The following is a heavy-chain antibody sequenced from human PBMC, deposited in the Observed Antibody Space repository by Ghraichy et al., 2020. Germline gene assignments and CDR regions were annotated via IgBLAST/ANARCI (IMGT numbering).Heavy chain of an antibody. CDR1: GFTFSNYE. CDR3: ARDHLQLSTYGMDV. V-gene: IGHV3-48*03. D-gene: IGHD1-1*01. CDR2: ITTTDTTK. J-gene: IGHJ6*02. Sequence: GGSLRLSCAASGFTFSNYEMNWVRQAPGKGLEWLSYITTTDTTKQYADSVKGRFTISRDNTQNFLYLQMNNLRAEDTAVYYCARDHLQLSTYGMDVWGQGTTVTVSS.